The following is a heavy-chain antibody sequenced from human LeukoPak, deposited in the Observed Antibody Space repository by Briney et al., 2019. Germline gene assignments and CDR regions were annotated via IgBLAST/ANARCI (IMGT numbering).Heavy chain of an antibody. J-gene: IGHJ4*02. CDR1: GFTFSSYA. CDR2: ISGSGGST. Sequence: GGSLRLSCAASGFTFSSYAMSWVRQAPGKGLEWVSAISGSGGSTYYADSVKGRFTISRDNSKNTLYLQMNSLRAEDTAVYYCARSSGSFLAAGFDYWGQGTLVTVSS. CDR3: ARSSGSFLAAGFDY. D-gene: IGHD1-26*01. V-gene: IGHV3-23*01.